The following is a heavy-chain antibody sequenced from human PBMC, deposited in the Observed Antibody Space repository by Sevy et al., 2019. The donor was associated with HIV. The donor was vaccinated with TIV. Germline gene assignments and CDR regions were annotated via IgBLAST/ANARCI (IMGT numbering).Heavy chain of an antibody. J-gene: IGHJ6*02. CDR1: GYSFTSYW. V-gene: IGHV5-51*01. Sequence: GESLKISCKGSGYSFTSYWIGWVRQMPGKGLEWMGIIYPGDSDTRYSPSFQGQVTISADKSISTAYLQWSSLKASDTAMYYCARLSAPTGDYHMGLYYYYYGMDVWGQGTTVTVSS. D-gene: IGHD4-17*01. CDR2: IYPGDSDT. CDR3: ARLSAPTGDYHMGLYYYYYGMDV.